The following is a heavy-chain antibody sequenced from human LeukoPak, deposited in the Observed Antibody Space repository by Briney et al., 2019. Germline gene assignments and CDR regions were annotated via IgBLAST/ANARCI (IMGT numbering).Heavy chain of an antibody. V-gene: IGHV1-2*02. CDR3: AREGPIVGATHLVDY. Sequence: ASLKVSCKASGYTFTDYYVHWVRQAPGHGLEWMGWINPNSGGTNYAQKFQGRVTMTRDTSISTAYMELSRLRSDDTAVYYCAREGPIVGATHLVDYWGQGTLVTVSS. CDR2: INPNSGGT. CDR1: GYTFTDYY. D-gene: IGHD1-26*01. J-gene: IGHJ4*02.